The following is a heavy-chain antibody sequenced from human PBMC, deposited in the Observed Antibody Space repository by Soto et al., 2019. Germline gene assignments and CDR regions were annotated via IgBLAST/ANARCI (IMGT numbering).Heavy chain of an antibody. CDR3: ASLFTVTTDYYFGMDG. D-gene: IGHD3-10*01. Sequence: VQLRESGPGLVKPSETLSLSCIVSGVSITGSYWSWVRQPAGKRLEWIGRIHSDGSSNYNPSLNGRLKMSLDRSKNQFSPNLRSVTAADTAIYFCASLFTVTTDYYFGMDGWGQGTTVTVSS. V-gene: IGHV4-4*07. CDR1: GVSITGSY. CDR2: IHSDGSS. J-gene: IGHJ6*02.